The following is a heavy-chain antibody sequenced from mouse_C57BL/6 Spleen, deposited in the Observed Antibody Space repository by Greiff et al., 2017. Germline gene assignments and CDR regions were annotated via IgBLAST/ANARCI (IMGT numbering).Heavy chain of an antibody. CDR3: AREGTYFDY. CDR1: GYTFTNYW. CDR2: IYPGGGYT. J-gene: IGHJ2*01. D-gene: IGHD3-3*01. V-gene: IGHV1-63*01. Sequence: QVQLKESGVELVRPGTSVKMSCKASGYTFTNYWIGWAKQRPGHGLEWIGDIYPGGGYTNYNEKFKGKATLTADKSSSTAYMQFSSLTSEDSAIYYCAREGTYFDYWGQGTTLTVSS.